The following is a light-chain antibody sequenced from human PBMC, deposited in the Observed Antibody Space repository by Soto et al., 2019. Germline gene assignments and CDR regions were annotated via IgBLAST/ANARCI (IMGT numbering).Light chain of an antibody. Sequence: QSALTQPASVSGSPGQSITISCTGTSSDVGGYNYVSWYQQHPGKAPKLIIYEVSNRPSEISNRFSGSKSGNTASLTISGLQAEDEADYYCSSXXXXXXXVXGTGTK. CDR3: SSXXXXXXXV. J-gene: IGLJ1*01. CDR2: EVS. CDR1: SSDVGGYNY. V-gene: IGLV2-14*01.